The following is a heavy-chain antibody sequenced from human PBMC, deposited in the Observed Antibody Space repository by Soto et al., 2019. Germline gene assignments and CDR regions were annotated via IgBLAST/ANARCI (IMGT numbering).Heavy chain of an antibody. D-gene: IGHD3-22*01. Sequence: GESLKISCKGSGYSFTSYWISWVRQMPGKGLEWMGRIDPSDSYTNYSPSFQGHVTISADKSISTAYLQWSSLKASDTAMYYCPRHALLPEQTEPSADYWGQGTLVTVSS. CDR2: IDPSDSYT. J-gene: IGHJ4*02. CDR1: GYSFTSYW. CDR3: PRHALLPEQTEPSADY. V-gene: IGHV5-10-1*01.